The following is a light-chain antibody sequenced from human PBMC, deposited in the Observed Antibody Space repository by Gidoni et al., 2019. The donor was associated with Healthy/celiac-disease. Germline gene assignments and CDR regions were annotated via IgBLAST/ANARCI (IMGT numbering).Light chain of an antibody. Sequence: DIQMTQSPSSLSASVGDRVTITCRASQSISSYLNWYQQKPGKAPKLLICAASSLQSGVPSRFSGSGSGTDFTLTISSLQPEDFATYYCQQSYSTFFTFGPGTKVDIK. CDR1: QSISSY. V-gene: IGKV1-39*01. CDR3: QQSYSTFFT. J-gene: IGKJ3*01. CDR2: AAS.